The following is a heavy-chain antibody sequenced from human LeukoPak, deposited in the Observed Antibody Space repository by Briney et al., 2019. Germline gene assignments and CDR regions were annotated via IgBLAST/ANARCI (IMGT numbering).Heavy chain of an antibody. V-gene: IGHV3-73*01. CDR3: ANPRDSSTWYTFDY. J-gene: IGHJ4*02. Sequence: GGSLRLSCAASGFTFSGSAMHWVRQASGKGLEWVGRIRSKANSYATAYAASVKGRFTISRDDSKNTAYLQMNSLRAEDTAVYYCANPRDSSTWYTFDYWGQGTLVTVSS. CDR2: IRSKANSYAT. CDR1: GFTFSGSA. D-gene: IGHD6-13*01.